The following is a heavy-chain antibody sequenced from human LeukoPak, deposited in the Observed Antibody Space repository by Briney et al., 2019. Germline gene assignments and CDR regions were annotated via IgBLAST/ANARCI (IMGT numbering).Heavy chain of an antibody. CDR1: GDSINDYY. J-gene: IGHJ4*02. V-gene: IGHV4-59*08. CDR3: ARQGGSFSHIDS. Sequence: ASETLSLTCTVSGDSINDYYWSWIRQPPGRGLEWIGYTYYSGSTNFSPSLKSRVTMSVDTSKKQFSLNLSSVTAADTAVYFCARQGGSFSHIDSWGQGTLVTVSS. D-gene: IGHD1-26*01. CDR2: TYYSGST.